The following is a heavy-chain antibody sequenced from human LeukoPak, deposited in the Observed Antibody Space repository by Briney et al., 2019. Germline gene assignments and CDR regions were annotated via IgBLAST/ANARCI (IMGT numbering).Heavy chain of an antibody. Sequence: SETLSLTCTVSGGSISNYYWSWIRQPAGKGLEWIGRIYTSGNTDYNPSLTSRVTMSVDTSKNQFSLKLSSVTAADTAVYYCARDGDLYGSGSYFKAYYFDYWGQGTLVTVSS. D-gene: IGHD3-10*01. J-gene: IGHJ4*02. CDR2: IYTSGNT. CDR3: ARDGDLYGSGSYFKAYYFDY. V-gene: IGHV4-4*07. CDR1: GGSISNYY.